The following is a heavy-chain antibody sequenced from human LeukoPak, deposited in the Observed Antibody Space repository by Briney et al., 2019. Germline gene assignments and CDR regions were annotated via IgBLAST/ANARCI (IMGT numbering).Heavy chain of an antibody. CDR1: GYTFTGSY. CDR3: ARELWFDY. Sequence: HRASVKVSCKASGYTFTGSYMHWVRQAPGQGLEWMGRIDPNGGGTNYAQKFQGRVTMTRDTSISTAYMELSRLRSDDTAVYYCARELWFDYWSQGTLVTVSS. J-gene: IGHJ4*02. CDR2: IDPNGGGT. D-gene: IGHD3-10*01. V-gene: IGHV1-2*06.